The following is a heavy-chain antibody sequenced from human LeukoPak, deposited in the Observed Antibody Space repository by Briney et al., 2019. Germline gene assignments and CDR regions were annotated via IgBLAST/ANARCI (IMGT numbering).Heavy chain of an antibody. CDR2: IYSGGST. CDR3: ARVGDYGDYFDY. Sequence: GGSLRLSCAASGFTVSSNYMSWVRQAPGKGLEWVSVIYSGGSTYYADSVKGRFTISRDNSKNTLYLQMNSLRAVDTAVYYCARVGDYGDYFDYWGQGTLVTVSS. J-gene: IGHJ4*02. CDR1: GFTVSSNY. V-gene: IGHV3-66*01. D-gene: IGHD4-17*01.